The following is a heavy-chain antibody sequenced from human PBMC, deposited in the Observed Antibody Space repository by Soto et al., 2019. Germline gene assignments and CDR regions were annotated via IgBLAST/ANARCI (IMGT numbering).Heavy chain of an antibody. V-gene: IGHV1-18*04. CDR1: GYTFTSYG. CDR2: ISVYNGNT. Sequence: QVQLVQSGAEVKKPGASVKVSCKASGYTFTSYGISWVRQAPGQGLEWMGWISVYNGNTNYAQKLQGRVAMTTDTSTSTAYLELRSLRSDDTDLYYCALDVGIAVSWFDTWGQGTLGIVSS. CDR3: ALDVGIAVSWFDT. D-gene: IGHD1-26*01. J-gene: IGHJ5*02.